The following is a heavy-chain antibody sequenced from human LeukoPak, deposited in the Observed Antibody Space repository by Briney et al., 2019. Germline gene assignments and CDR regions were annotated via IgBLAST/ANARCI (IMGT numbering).Heavy chain of an antibody. V-gene: IGHV3-30-3*01. CDR3: ARDQGEQQLEPYYYYGMDV. D-gene: IGHD6-13*01. CDR2: ISYDGSNK. Sequence: GGSLRLSCAVSGFTFSSYAMHWVRQAPGKGLEWVAVISYDGSNKYYADSVKGRFTISRDNSKNTLYLQMNSLRAEDTAVYYCARDQGEQQLEPYYYYGMDVWGQGTTVTVSS. J-gene: IGHJ6*02. CDR1: GFTFSSYA.